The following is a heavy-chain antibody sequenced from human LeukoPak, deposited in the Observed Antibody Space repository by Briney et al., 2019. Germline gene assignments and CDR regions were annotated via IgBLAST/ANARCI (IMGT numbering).Heavy chain of an antibody. CDR3: TTGIVGAKIYYYYYYMDV. J-gene: IGHJ6*03. Sequence: GGSLRLSCAASGFTFSSYSMNWVRQAPGKGLEWVSSISGSSYIYYADSVKGRFTISRHNAKNSLYLQMNSLKTEDTAVYYCTTGIVGAKIYYYYYYMDVWGKGTTVTVSS. D-gene: IGHD1-26*01. CDR2: ISGSSYI. CDR1: GFTFSSYS. V-gene: IGHV3-21*03.